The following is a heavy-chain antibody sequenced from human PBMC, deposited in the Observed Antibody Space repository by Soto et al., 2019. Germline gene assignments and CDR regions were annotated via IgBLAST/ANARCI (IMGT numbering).Heavy chain of an antibody. D-gene: IGHD4-17*01. V-gene: IGHV1-69*02. CDR3: ARGGGITVTTAGYYYYMDV. CDR2: IIPILGIA. J-gene: IGHJ6*03. Sequence: QVQLVQSGAEVKKPGSSVKVSCKASGGTFSSYTISWVRQAPGQGLEWMGRIIPILGIANYAQKFQGRVTITADKATSTDYMGVSNLRSGDTAVYYCARGGGITVTTAGYYYYMDVWGKGTTVTVSS. CDR1: GGTFSSYT.